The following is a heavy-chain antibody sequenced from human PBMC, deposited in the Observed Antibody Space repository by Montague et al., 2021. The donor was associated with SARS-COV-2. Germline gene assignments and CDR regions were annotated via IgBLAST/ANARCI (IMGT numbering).Heavy chain of an antibody. J-gene: IGHJ6*02. D-gene: IGHD3-9*01. CDR1: GFTFSSYA. Sequence: SLRLSCAASGFTFSSYAIHWVRQAPGKGLEWVALISFDGRSQYYADSVKGRFTISRDNSKSTLYLQMNSQRAADTAVYYCARDGKYYDTLIGYFSPRNYYYFYGMDVWGQGTTVTVSS. CDR3: ARDGKYYDTLIGYFSPRNYYYFYGMDV. CDR2: ISFDGRSQ. V-gene: IGHV3-30*04.